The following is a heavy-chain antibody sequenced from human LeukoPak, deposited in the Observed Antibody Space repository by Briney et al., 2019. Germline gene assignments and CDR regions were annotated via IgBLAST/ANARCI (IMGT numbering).Heavy chain of an antibody. CDR3: ARDHRYEDIAAAGN. J-gene: IGHJ4*02. CDR1: GFTFSSYW. CDR2: INSDGSTT. D-gene: IGHD6-13*01. V-gene: IGHV3-74*01. Sequence: PGGSLRLSCAASGFTFSSYWMRWVRQAPGKGLVWVSRINSDGSTTNYADSVKGRFTISRDNAKNSLYLQMNSLRAEDTAVYYCARDHRYEDIAAAGNWGQGTLVTVSS.